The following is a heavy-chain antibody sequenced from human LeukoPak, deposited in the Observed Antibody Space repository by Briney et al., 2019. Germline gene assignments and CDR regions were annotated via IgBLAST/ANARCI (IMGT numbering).Heavy chain of an antibody. CDR3: AKDMDVEAAGFSFDY. CDR1: GFTFSSCS. V-gene: IGHV3-30*18. CDR2: ISYDGINK. D-gene: IGHD6-13*01. Sequence: GGSLRLSCAASGFTFSSCSMNWVRQAPGKGLEWVSIISYDGINKYFSDSVKGRFTISRDNSKNTLYLQMNSLRREDTAVYYCAKDMDVEAAGFSFDYWGQGTLVTVSS. J-gene: IGHJ4*02.